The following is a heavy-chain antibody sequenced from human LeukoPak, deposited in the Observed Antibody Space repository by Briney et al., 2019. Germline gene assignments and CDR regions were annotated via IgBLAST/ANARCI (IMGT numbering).Heavy chain of an antibody. Sequence: GGSLRLSCAASGFTFSSYNMNWVRQAPGKGLEWVSSISSSSSYIYYADSVKGRFTISRDNSKNTLYLQMNSLRAGDTAMYYCAKEYDILTGYYASDIWGQGTMVTVSS. D-gene: IGHD3-9*01. CDR3: AKEYDILTGYYASDI. V-gene: IGHV3-21*01. CDR1: GFTFSSYN. J-gene: IGHJ3*02. CDR2: ISSSSSYI.